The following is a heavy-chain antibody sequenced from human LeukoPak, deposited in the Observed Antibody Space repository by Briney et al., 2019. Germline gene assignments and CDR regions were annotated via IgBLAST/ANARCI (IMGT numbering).Heavy chain of an antibody. CDR1: GGSFSCYY. V-gene: IGHV4-34*01. J-gene: IGHJ4*02. Sequence: SETLSLTCAVYGGSFSCYYWSWIRQPPGKGLEWIGEINHSGSTNYNPSLKSRVTTSVDTSKNQFSLKLSSVTAADTAVYYCARARSWYGRFDYWGQGTLVTVSS. CDR3: ARARSWYGRFDY. CDR2: INHSGST. D-gene: IGHD6-13*01.